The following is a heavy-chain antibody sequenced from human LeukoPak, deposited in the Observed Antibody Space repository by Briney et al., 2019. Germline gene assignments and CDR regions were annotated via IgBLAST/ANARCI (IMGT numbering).Heavy chain of an antibody. V-gene: IGHV1-18*01. D-gene: IGHD3-10*01. Sequence: GASVKVSCKASGYTSINYGITWVRQAPGQGLEWMGWISAYNSAYNGNTHYAQKLQGRVTTTTDTSTNTGYMELRSLRSDDTAVYYCAREYGSGSYTGIDYWGQGTLVTVSS. CDR1: GYTSINYG. CDR2: ISAYNSAYNGNT. CDR3: AREYGSGSYTGIDY. J-gene: IGHJ4*02.